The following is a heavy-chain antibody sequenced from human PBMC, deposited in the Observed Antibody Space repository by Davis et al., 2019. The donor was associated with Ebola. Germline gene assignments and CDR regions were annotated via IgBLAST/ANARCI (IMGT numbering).Heavy chain of an antibody. D-gene: IGHD6-19*01. CDR2: ISYDGSNK. Sequence: GGSLRLSCVASGFTFSGYAMHWVRQAPGKGLEWVAVISYDGSNKYYADSVKGRFTISRDTSKNTLYLQMNSLRAEDTAVYYCARGSQVAGTDYWGQGTLVTVSS. CDR1: GFTFSGYA. CDR3: ARGSQVAGTDY. V-gene: IGHV3-30*14. J-gene: IGHJ4*01.